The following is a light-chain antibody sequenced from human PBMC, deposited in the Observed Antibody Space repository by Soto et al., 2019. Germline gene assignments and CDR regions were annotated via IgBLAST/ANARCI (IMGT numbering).Light chain of an antibody. V-gene: IGLV2-14*01. CDR2: DVS. J-gene: IGLJ2*01. CDR1: SSDIGAYDY. CDR3: SSYTSSSIYVL. Sequence: QSALTQPASVSGSPGQSITISCTGTSSDIGAYDYVSWYQQHPGKAPKLMIYDVSNRPSGVSNRFSGSKSGNTASLTISGLQAEDEADYYCSSYTSSSIYVLFGGGTKVTVL.